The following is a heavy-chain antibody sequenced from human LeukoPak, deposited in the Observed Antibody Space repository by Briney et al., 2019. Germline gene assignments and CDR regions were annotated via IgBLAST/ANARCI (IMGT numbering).Heavy chain of an antibody. CDR3: ARDRMRANWFDP. CDR2: IKQDGSEK. D-gene: IGHD2-8*01. Sequence: GGSLRLSCAASGFTFSNYWMTWVRQAPGKGLEWVANIKQDGSEKNYVDSVKGRFTISRDNAKNSLYLQMNSLRAEDAAVYFCARDRMRANWFDPWGQGTLVIVSS. CDR1: GFTFSNYW. J-gene: IGHJ5*02. V-gene: IGHV3-7*01.